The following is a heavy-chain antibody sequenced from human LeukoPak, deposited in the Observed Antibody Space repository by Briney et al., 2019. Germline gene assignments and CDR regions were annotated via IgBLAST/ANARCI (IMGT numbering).Heavy chain of an antibody. V-gene: IGHV3-23*01. Sequence: GGSLRLSCAVSGFSYSSYAMSWVRQAPGKGLEGVSTISGSGDTYYVDSVKGRFIISRDNSKNTLYLQMNSLRAEDTAVYYCAKDGDLYYFDYWGQGTLVTVSS. CDR1: GFSYSSYA. D-gene: IGHD4-17*01. J-gene: IGHJ4*02. CDR3: AKDGDLYYFDY. CDR2: ISGSGDT.